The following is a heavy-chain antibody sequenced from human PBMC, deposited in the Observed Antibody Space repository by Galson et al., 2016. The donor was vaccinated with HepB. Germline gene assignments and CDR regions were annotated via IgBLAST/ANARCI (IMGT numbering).Heavy chain of an antibody. CDR1: GFTFDDYG. V-gene: IGHV3-20*04. CDR3: ARSFFRRTVNWTPFDY. J-gene: IGHJ4*02. CDR2: INWNGDST. Sequence: SLRLSCAASGFTFDDYGLTWVRQAPGRGLEWVSGINWNGDSTAYADSVRGRFTISGDNARNSLYLQMNSLRAEDTALYYCARSFFRRTVNWTPFDYWGQGTLVTVSS. D-gene: IGHD1-1*01.